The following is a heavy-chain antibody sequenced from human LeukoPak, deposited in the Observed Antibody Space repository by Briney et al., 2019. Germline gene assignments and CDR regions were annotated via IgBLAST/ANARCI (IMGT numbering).Heavy chain of an antibody. J-gene: IGHJ4*02. D-gene: IGHD3-3*01. CDR1: GFTFDDYA. Sequence: PGGSLRLSXAASGFTFDDYAMHWIRQAPGKGLEWVSLISWDGGSTYYADSVKGRFTISRDNSKNSLYLQMNSLRAEDTALYYCAKGARQTYYDFWSGHFDYWGQGTLVTVSS. V-gene: IGHV3-43D*04. CDR3: AKGARQTYYDFWSGHFDY. CDR2: ISWDGGST.